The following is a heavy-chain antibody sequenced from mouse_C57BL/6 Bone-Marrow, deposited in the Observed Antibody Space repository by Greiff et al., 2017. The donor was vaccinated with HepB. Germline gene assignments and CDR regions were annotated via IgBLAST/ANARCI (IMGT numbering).Heavy chain of an antibody. D-gene: IGHD4-1*02. J-gene: IGHJ4*01. CDR1: GFTFTDYY. CDR2: IRNKANGYTT. V-gene: IGHV7-3*01. CDR3: ARVVPTGTFMDY. Sequence: EVKLVESGGGLVQPGGSLSLSCAASGFTFTDYYMSWVRQPPGKALEWLGFIRNKANGYTTEYSASVKGRFTISRDNSQSILYLQMNALRAEDSATYYCARVVPTGTFMDYWGQGTSVTVSS.